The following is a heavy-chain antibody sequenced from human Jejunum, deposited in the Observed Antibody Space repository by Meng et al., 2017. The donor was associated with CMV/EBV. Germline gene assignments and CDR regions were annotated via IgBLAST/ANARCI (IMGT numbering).Heavy chain of an antibody. V-gene: IGHV3-9*01. Sequence: FDDYAMHWVRQAPGKGLEWVSAINWNGISVAYAESVKGRFTISRDNAKNSLYLQMHSLRAEDTAFYYCAKDRYYDSSGYYSLDYWGQGTLVTVSS. CDR3: AKDRYYDSSGYYSLDY. J-gene: IGHJ4*02. CDR2: INWNGISV. CDR1: FDDYA. D-gene: IGHD3-22*01.